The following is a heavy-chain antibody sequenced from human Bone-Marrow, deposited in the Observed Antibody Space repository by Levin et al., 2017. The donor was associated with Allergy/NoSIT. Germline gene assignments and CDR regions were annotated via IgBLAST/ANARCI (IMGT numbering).Heavy chain of an antibody. CDR1: GFTFRSYW. Sequence: LSLTCAASGFTFRSYWMSWVRQAPGKGLEWVANIKQDGSEKYYVDSVKGRFTISRDNAKNSLYLQMNSLRAEDTAVYYCARDTIVRGYNQGGGGGYWGQGTLVTVSS. CDR3: ARDTIVRGYNQGGGGGY. V-gene: IGHV3-7*04. CDR2: IKQDGSEK. D-gene: IGHD5-18*01. J-gene: IGHJ4*02.